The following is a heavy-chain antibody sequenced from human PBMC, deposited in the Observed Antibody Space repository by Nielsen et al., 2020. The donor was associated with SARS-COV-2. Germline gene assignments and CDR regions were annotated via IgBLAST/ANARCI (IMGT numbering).Heavy chain of an antibody. CDR3: AREDVDTATVDY. CDR2: IYPGDSDT. V-gene: IGHV5-51*01. D-gene: IGHD5-18*01. Sequence: GESLKISCQGSGYSFTSYWIGWVRQMPGNGLEWMWIIYPGDSDTRYSPSFQGQVTISADKSISTAYLQWSSLKASDTAMYYCAREDVDTATVDYWGQGTLVTVSS. J-gene: IGHJ4*02. CDR1: GYSFTSYW.